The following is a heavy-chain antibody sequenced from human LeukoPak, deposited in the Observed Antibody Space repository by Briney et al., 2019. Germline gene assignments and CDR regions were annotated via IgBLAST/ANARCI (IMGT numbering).Heavy chain of an antibody. Sequence: SETLSLTCAVSGGSVSSFYWSWIQQPPGKGLECIAYIQHSGSTNYNPSLKSRVTISVDTSKNQFSLKLSSVTAADTAVYYCARHQGDFWSGYTYAMDVWGQGTTVTVSS. CDR3: ARHQGDFWSGYTYAMDV. CDR2: IQHSGST. V-gene: IGHV4-59*08. J-gene: IGHJ6*02. D-gene: IGHD3-3*01. CDR1: GGSVSSFY.